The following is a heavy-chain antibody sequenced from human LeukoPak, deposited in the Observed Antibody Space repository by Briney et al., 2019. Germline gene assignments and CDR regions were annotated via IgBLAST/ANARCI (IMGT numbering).Heavy chain of an antibody. CDR1: GYTFTGYY. J-gene: IGHJ3*02. D-gene: IGHD3-22*01. Sequence: ASVKVSCKASGYTFTGYYMHWVRQAPGQGLEWMGWINPNSGGTNYAQKFQGRVTMTRDTSLSTAYMELSRLRSDDTAVYYCARVAYYYDSSGHDAFDIWGQGTMVTVSS. CDR3: ARVAYYYDSSGHDAFDI. V-gene: IGHV1-2*02. CDR2: INPNSGGT.